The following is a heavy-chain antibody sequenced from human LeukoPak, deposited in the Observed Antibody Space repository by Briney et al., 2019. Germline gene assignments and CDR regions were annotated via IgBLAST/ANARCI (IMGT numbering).Heavy chain of an antibody. CDR3: ARGRYYYDSSRLAEYFQH. D-gene: IGHD3-22*01. CDR2: IYPGDSDT. J-gene: IGHJ1*01. Sequence: GESLQISCQGSGYSFTSYWIGWVRQMPGKGLEWMGIIYPGDSDTRYSPSFQGQVTISADKSISTAYLQWSSLKASDTAMYYCARGRYYYDSSRLAEYFQHWGQGTLVTVSS. V-gene: IGHV5-51*01. CDR1: GYSFTSYW.